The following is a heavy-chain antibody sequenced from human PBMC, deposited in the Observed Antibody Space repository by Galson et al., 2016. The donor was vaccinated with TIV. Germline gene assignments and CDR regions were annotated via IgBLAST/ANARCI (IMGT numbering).Heavy chain of an antibody. CDR3: ARQYDFGDYRGDAFDT. CDR2: VNPGGSTI. CDR1: GYSFASQW. V-gene: IGHV5-51*03. Sequence: QSGAEVKKPGQSLKISCTPSGYSFASQWIAWVRQVPGRGLEWVGVVNPGGSTIRYSPPSQGQVTISSDKSINTAYLQWISLRASDTATYYCARQYDFGDYRGDAFDTWGQGTVVIVSS. J-gene: IGHJ3*02. D-gene: IGHD4-17*01.